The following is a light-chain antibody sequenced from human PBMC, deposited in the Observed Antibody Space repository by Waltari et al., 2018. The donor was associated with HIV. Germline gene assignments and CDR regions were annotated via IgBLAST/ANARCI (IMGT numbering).Light chain of an antibody. CDR3: GTWDSSLSAGL. Sequence: QSVLTQPPSVSAAPGQKVTIYCSGSSSHIGDNYVSWYQQLPGTAPKLLIYDKNKRPSGIPERFAASKSGTSATLGITGLQTGDEADYDCGTWDSSLSAGLFGGGTKLTVL. CDR1: SSHIGDNY. V-gene: IGLV1-51*01. J-gene: IGLJ2*01. CDR2: DKN.